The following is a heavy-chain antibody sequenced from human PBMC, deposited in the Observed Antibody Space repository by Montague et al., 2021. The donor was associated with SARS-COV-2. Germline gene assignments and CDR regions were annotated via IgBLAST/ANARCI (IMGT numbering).Heavy chain of an antibody. Sequence: SLRLSCAGSGFSFIHYNINWVRQAPGKGLEWVSCISGSGSYIYYADSVRGRFTISRDNAKNSLFLEMSSLRADDTAVYYCARDKANLPGGVDVWGQGTTVTVS. J-gene: IGHJ6*02. CDR3: ARDKANLPGGVDV. CDR1: GFSFIHYN. D-gene: IGHD4/OR15-4a*01. V-gene: IGHV3-21*01. CDR2: ISGSGSYI.